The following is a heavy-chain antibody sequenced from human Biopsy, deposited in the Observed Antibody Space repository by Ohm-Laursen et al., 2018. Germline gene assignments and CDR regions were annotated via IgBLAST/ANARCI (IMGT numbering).Heavy chain of an antibody. V-gene: IGHV4-59*02. Sequence: SQTLSSTSTVSADSVTKYYWSRIRQPPGKGLEWIGYIYYSVMTNYNPSLQSRVSISVDTSRNQVSLTLSSVTAADTAVYYCARDSGILNYGNFKYYHYYGMDVWGQGTKVTVSS. CDR2: IYYSVMT. CDR1: ADSVTKYY. J-gene: IGHJ6*02. D-gene: IGHD4-11*01. CDR3: ARDSGILNYGNFKYYHYYGMDV.